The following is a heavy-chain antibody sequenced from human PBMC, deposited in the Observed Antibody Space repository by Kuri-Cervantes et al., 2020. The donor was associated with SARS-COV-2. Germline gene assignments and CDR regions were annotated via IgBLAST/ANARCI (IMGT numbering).Heavy chain of an antibody. Sequence: GESLKISCAASGFTFSSYAMHWVRQAPGKGLVWVSRINSDGSSTSYADSVKGRFTISRDNAKNTLYLQTNSLRAEDTAVYYCARAYSSSYVLYFDYWGQGTLVTVSS. D-gene: IGHD6-13*01. CDR2: INSDGSST. CDR1: GFTFSSYA. J-gene: IGHJ4*02. V-gene: IGHV3-74*01. CDR3: ARAYSSSYVLYFDY.